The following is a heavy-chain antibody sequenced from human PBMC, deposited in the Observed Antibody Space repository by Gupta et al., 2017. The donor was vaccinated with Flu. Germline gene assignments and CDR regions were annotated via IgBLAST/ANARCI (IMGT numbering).Heavy chain of an antibody. D-gene: IGHD4-17*01. V-gene: IGHV3-23*01. Sequence: EVQLLESGGGLVQPGGSLRLSCAASGFTFSSYAMSWVRQAPGKGLEWVSAISGSGGSTYYADSVKGRFTISRDNSKNTLYLQMNSLRAEDTAVYYCAKSRAYYGDYVFYFDYWGQGTLVTVSS. J-gene: IGHJ4*02. CDR3: AKSRAYYGDYVFYFDY. CDR1: GFTFSSYA. CDR2: ISGSGGST.